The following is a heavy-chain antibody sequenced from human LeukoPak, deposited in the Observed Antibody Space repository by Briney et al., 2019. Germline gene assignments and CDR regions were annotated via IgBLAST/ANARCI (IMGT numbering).Heavy chain of an antibody. CDR2: IYYSGST. J-gene: IGHJ4*02. CDR3: ARHRRPVDY. Sequence: SETLSLTCTVSGGSISSSSYYWGWIRQPPGKGLEWIGSIYYSGSTYYNPSLKSRVTISVDTSKNQFSLKLSSVTAADTAVYYCARHRRPVDYWGQGTLVTVSS. V-gene: IGHV4-39*01. CDR1: GGSISSSSYY.